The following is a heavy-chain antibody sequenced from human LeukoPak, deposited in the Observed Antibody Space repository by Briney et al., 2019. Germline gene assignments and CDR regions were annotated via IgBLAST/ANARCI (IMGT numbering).Heavy chain of an antibody. CDR2: IYYSGST. D-gene: IGHD5-24*01. V-gene: IGHV4-59*12. CDR3: ARVRWLQLGHFDY. J-gene: IGHJ4*02. Sequence: SETLSLTCTVSGVSISSYYWSWIRQPPGKGLEGIGYIYYSGSTNYNPSLKSRVTISVDTSKNQFSLKLSSVTAADTAVYYCARVRWLQLGHFDYWGQGTLVTVSS. CDR1: GVSISSYY.